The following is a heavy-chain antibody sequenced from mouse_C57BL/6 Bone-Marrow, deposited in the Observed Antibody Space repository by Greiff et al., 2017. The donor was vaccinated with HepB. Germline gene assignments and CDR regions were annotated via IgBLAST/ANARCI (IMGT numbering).Heavy chain of an antibody. V-gene: IGHV5-12*01. CDR3: ARQVTTVVAPLGFDV. J-gene: IGHJ1*03. D-gene: IGHD1-1*01. CDR2: ISNGGGST. Sequence: DVMLVESGGGLVQPGGSLKLSCAASGFTFSDYYMYWVRQTPEKRLEWVAYISNGGGSTYYPDTVKGRFTISRDNAKNTLYLQMSRLKSEDTAMYYCARQVTTVVAPLGFDVWGTGTTVTVSS. CDR1: GFTFSDYY.